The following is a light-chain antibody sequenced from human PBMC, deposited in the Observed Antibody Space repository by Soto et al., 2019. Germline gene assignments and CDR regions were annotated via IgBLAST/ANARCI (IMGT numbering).Light chain of an antibody. J-gene: IGKJ3*01. Sequence: DIQMTQSPSSLSASVGDRVTITCQASQDISNYLNWYQQKPGKAPKLLIYDASNLETGVPSRFSGSGSGTDFTFTISSLQPXXXAXXXXXXXXXXPXTFGPGTKVDIK. V-gene: IGKV1-33*01. CDR1: QDISNY. CDR2: DAS. CDR3: XXXXXXPXT.